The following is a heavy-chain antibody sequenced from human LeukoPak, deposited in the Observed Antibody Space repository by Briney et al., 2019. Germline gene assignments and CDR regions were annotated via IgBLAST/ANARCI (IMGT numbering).Heavy chain of an antibody. CDR3: ARDRTGYSDY. V-gene: IGHV1-69*05. J-gene: IGHJ4*02. CDR2: IIPIFGTA. CDR1: GGTFSSYA. D-gene: IGHD3/OR15-3a*01. Sequence: ASVKVSCTASGGTFSSYAISWVRQAPGQGLEWMGGIIPIFGTANYAQKFQGRVTITTDEPTSTAYMELSSLRSEDTAVYYCARDRTGYSDYWGQGTLVTVSS.